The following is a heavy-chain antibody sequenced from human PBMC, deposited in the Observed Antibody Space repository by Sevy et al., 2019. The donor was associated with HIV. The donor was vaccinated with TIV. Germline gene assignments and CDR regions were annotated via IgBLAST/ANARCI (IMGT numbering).Heavy chain of an antibody. CDR3: ARHDYGDYIDSY. CDR1: GFTFSSYA. Sequence: GGSLRLSCAASGFTFSSYAMSWVRQAPGKGLEWVSAISGSGGSTYYADPVKGRFTISRDNSKNTLYLQMNSLRAEDTAVYYCARHDYGDYIDSYWGQGTLVTVSS. D-gene: IGHD4-17*01. CDR2: ISGSGGST. J-gene: IGHJ4*02. V-gene: IGHV3-23*01.